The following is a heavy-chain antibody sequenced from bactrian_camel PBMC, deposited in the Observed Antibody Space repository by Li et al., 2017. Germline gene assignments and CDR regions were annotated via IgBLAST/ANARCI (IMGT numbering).Heavy chain of an antibody. CDR3: AERPNADYVSGWCHYSSTDFDY. D-gene: IGHD4*01. V-gene: IGHV3S54*01. Sequence: HVQLVESGGDSVQAGGSLRLSCAYSGYMYGAACMGWFRRTPGKEREGVASTCTGVGSGGETSYYADSVKGRFTISKDNAKNILYLQMNSLKPEDTAMYYCAERPNADYVSGWCHYSSTDFDYWGQGTQVTVS. J-gene: IGHJ6*01. CDR2: TCTGVGSGGETS. CDR1: GYMYGAAC.